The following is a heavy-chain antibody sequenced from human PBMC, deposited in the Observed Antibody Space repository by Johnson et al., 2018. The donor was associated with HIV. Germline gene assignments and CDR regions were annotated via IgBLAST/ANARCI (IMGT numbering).Heavy chain of an antibody. J-gene: IGHJ3*02. CDR3: AREGSGSYQI. Sequence: QVQLVESGGGVVQPRGSLRLSCAASGFTFSSYGIYWVRQAPGKGLEWVAVISYDGSNKYYADSVKGRFTISRDNSRNTVYLQMSGLRSEDTAIYYCAREGSGSYQIWGQGTMVTVSS. CDR1: GFTFSSYG. D-gene: IGHD1-26*01. V-gene: IGHV3-30*03. CDR2: ISYDGSNK.